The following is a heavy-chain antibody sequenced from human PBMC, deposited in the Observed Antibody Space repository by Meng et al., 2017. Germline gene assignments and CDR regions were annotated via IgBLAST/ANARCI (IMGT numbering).Heavy chain of an antibody. Sequence: ASVKVSCKASGYTFTGYYMHWVRQAPGQGLEWMGWINPNSGGTNYAQKFQGRVTMTRDTSISTAYMELSRLRSDDTAVYYCARFDGDSNDYYYGMDVWGQGNTVTFDS. CDR1: GYTFTGYY. J-gene: IGHJ6*01. CDR2: INPNSGGT. V-gene: IGHV1-2*02. D-gene: IGHD2-21*02. CDR3: ARFDGDSNDYYYGMDV.